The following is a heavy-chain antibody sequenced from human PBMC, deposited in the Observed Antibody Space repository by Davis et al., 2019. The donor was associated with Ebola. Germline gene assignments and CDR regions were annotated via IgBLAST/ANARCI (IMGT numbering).Heavy chain of an antibody. D-gene: IGHD5-18*01. CDR2: INPSTGGT. CDR3: ARGPGYSNNWYAFDY. J-gene: IGHJ4*02. Sequence: ASVKVSCKTSGYYFSDYYLHWVRQAPGRGLECMGWINPSTGGTNFVQRFQGRVAMTRDKSIDTVFMELSRLTSDDTAVYYCARGPGYSNNWYAFDYWGQGSPVTVSS. V-gene: IGHV1-2*02. CDR1: GYYFSDYY.